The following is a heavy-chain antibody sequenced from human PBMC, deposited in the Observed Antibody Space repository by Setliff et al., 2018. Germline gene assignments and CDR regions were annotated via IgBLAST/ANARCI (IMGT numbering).Heavy chain of an antibody. CDR2: INTGGGSA. Sequence: VASVKVSCKASGYAFINYYMYWVRQAPGQGPEWMGTINTGGGSASIVDRFQGRVTMTRDTSTSTVYLELNSLRSDDTAVYYCARGGLAAAGKKGVFEHWGQGTLVTVSS. D-gene: IGHD6-13*01. CDR1: GYAFINYY. CDR3: ARGGLAAAGKKGVFEH. J-gene: IGHJ4*02. V-gene: IGHV1-46*01.